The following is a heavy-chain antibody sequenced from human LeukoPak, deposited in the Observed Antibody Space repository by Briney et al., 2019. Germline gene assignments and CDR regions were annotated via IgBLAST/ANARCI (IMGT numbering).Heavy chain of an antibody. V-gene: IGHV4-4*07. CDR3: ARDGVAVAGQPYNWFDP. CDR1: GGSISSYY. CDR2: IYTSGST. Sequence: SETLSLTCTVSGGSISSYYWSWIRQPAGKGLEWIGRIYTSGSTNYNPSLKSRVTMSVDTSKNRFSLKLSSVTAADTAVYYCARDGVAVAGQPYNWFDPWGQGTLVTVSS. D-gene: IGHD6-19*01. J-gene: IGHJ5*02.